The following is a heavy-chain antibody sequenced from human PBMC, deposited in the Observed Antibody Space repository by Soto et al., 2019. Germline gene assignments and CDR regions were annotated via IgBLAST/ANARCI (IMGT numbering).Heavy chain of an antibody. D-gene: IGHD3-22*01. V-gene: IGHV1-46*01. CDR3: ARDTLDTTTREVVLPRSYNSGMDV. Sequence: ASVKVSFKAAGYTFTSHYVNWVRKAPGHGLEWMAIINPSGGTTNSAQKFQGRVTLTRDTSTSTVYMELSSLTSEDTAVYYCARDTLDTTTREVVLPRSYNSGMDVWGQGTAVTVS. CDR1: GYTFTSHY. J-gene: IGHJ6*02. CDR2: INPSGGTT.